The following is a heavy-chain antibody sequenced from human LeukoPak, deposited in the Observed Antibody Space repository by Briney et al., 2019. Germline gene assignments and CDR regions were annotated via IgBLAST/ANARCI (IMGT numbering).Heavy chain of an antibody. J-gene: IGHJ4*02. CDR1: GYTFTGYY. D-gene: IGHD3-22*01. CDR2: IDPNSGGT. Sequence: ASVNLSCTSSGYTFTGYYIHWVRLAPGQGLGWMGWIDPNSGGTKYAQKFQGRVTMTRDTSISTAYMELSRLRPDDTAVYNCARDTGYASSGYRDYWGQGTLVTVSS. V-gene: IGHV1-2*02. CDR3: ARDTGYASSGYRDY.